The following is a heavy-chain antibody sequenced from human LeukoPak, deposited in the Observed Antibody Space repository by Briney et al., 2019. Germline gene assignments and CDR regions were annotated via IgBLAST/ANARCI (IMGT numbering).Heavy chain of an antibody. CDR3: AGYNCSSTTCYTGGFDY. D-gene: IGHD2-2*02. Sequence: PGGSPRLSCAASGFTFSSYAMSWVRQAPGKGLEWVSAISGSGGSTYYADSVKGRFTISRDKSKNTLYLQMNSLRAEDTAVYYCAGYNCSSTTCYTGGFDYWGQGTLVTVSS. CDR1: GFTFSSYA. CDR2: ISGSGGST. J-gene: IGHJ4*02. V-gene: IGHV3-23*01.